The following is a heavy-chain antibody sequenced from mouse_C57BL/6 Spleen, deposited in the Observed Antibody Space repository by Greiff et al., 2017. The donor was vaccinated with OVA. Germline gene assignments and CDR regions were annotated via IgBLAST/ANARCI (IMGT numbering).Heavy chain of an antibody. CDR3: ARDDTYYSNYSFDY. J-gene: IGHJ2*01. CDR2: ISYDGSN. V-gene: IGHV3-6*01. D-gene: IGHD2-5*01. CDR1: GYSITSGYY. Sequence: ESGPGLVKPSQSLSLTCSVTGYSITSGYYWNWIRQFPGNKLEWMGYISYDGSNNYNPSLKNRISITRDTSKNQFFLKLNSVTTEDTATYYCARDDTYYSNYSFDYWGQGTTLTVSS.